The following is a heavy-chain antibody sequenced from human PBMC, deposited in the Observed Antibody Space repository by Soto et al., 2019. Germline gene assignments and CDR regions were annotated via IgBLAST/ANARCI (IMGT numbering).Heavy chain of an antibody. CDR3: ATSTGDY. CDR1: GFSVSTSH. CDR2: IYIGGNT. V-gene: IGHV3-53*04. J-gene: IGHJ4*02. Sequence: GGSLRLSCAAAGFSVSTSHISWVRQAPGKGLEWVSVIYIGGNTYYADSVKGRFTISRHNSRNTLFLQMYSLRTEDTAVYYCATSTGDYWGRGTLVTVSS.